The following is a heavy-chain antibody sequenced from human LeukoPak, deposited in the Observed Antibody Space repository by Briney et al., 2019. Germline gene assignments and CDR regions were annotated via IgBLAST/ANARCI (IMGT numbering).Heavy chain of an antibody. CDR2: IYYSGST. CDR3: ARVHCSSTSCYVDY. D-gene: IGHD2-2*01. J-gene: IGHJ4*02. V-gene: IGHV4-59*01. CDR1: GGSISSYY. Sequence: SETLSLTCTVSGGSISSYYWSWIRQPPGKGLEWIGYIYYSGSTNYNPSLKSRVTILVDTSKNQFSLKLSSVTAADTAVYYCARVHCSSTSCYVDYWGQGTLVTVSS.